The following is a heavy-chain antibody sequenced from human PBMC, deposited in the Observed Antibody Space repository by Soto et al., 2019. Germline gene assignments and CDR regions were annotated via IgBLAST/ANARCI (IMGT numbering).Heavy chain of an antibody. CDR1: GGSISSYY. D-gene: IGHD5-12*01. J-gene: IGHJ6*02. CDR2: IYYSGST. CDR3: ARGGDGYLPYYSGMDV. V-gene: IGHV4-59*01. Sequence: SETLSLTCTVSGGSISSYYWSWIRQPPGKGLEWIGYIYYSGSTNYNPSLKSRVTISVDTSKNQFSLKLSSVTAADTAVYYCARGGDGYLPYYSGMDVWGQGTTVTVSS.